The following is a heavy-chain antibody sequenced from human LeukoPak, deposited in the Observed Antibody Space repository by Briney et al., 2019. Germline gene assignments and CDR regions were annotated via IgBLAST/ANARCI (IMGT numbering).Heavy chain of an antibody. CDR2: ISAYNGNT. V-gene: IGHV1-18*01. CDR3: ARGLVDTAMVSDRHFDY. J-gene: IGHJ4*02. D-gene: IGHD5-18*01. Sequence: ASVKVSCKASGYTFTSYDITWVRQAPGQGLECMGWISAYNGNTNYAQKLQGRVTMTTDTSTSIAYMELRSLRSDDTAVYYCARGLVDTAMVSDRHFDYWGQGTLVTVSS. CDR1: GYTFTSYD.